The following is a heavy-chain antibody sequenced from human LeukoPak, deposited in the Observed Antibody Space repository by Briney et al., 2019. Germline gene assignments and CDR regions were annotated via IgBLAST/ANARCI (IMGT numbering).Heavy chain of an antibody. CDR1: GGSISSYY. CDR3: ARCRYSSSPDFEH. Sequence: SETLSLTCTVSGGSISSYYWSWIRQPPGKGLEWIGYIYYTGGTNYSPSLKSRVTISADTSKNQFSLTLNSVTSADTAVYYCARCRYSSSPDFEHWGQGSLVTVSS. J-gene: IGHJ4*02. CDR2: IYYTGGT. D-gene: IGHD6-13*01. V-gene: IGHV4-59*01.